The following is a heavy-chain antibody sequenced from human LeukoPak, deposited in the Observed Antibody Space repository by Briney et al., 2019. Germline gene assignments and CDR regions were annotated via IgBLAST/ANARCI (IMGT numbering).Heavy chain of an antibody. CDR2: INPNSGNT. CDR3: ARVRHGSFVGNNALDI. D-gene: IGHD3-10*01. Sequence: GASVKVSCKASGYTFTGYYMHWVRQAPGQGLEWMGWINPNSGNTSYAQKFQGRVTMTRNTSISKAYMELSSLRSDDTAVYYCARVRHGSFVGNNALDICGAKTKVTAS. J-gene: IGHJ3*02. V-gene: IGHV1-2*02. CDR1: GYTFTGYY.